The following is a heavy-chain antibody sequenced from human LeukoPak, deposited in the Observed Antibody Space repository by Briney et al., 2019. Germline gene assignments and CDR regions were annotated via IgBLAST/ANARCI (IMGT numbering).Heavy chain of an antibody. J-gene: IGHJ4*02. CDR2: ISSDGSNT. V-gene: IGHV3-74*01. Sequence: PGGSLRLSCAASGFTFSSYWMRCVRQAPGKGLVWVSRISSDGSNTGYADSVKGRFTISRDNAKNTVYLQMNSLNGEDTAVYYCASSFSTVDYWGQGTLVTVSS. CDR1: GFTFSSYW. CDR3: ASSFSTVDY. D-gene: IGHD3/OR15-3a*01.